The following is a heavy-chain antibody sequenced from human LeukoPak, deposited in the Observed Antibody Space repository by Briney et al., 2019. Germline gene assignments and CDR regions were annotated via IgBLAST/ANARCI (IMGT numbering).Heavy chain of an antibody. CDR3: ARESTRYCSGGSCYSSSSFDY. V-gene: IGHV3-7*01. D-gene: IGHD2-15*01. Sequence: GGSLRPSCAASGFTFRSYWMSWVRQAPGKGLEWVANIKHDGSEKYYVDSVKGRFNVSRDNAKNSLYLQMNSLRGEDTAVYYCARESTRYCSGGSCYSSSSFDYWGQGTLVTVSS. CDR1: GFTFRSYW. J-gene: IGHJ4*02. CDR2: IKHDGSEK.